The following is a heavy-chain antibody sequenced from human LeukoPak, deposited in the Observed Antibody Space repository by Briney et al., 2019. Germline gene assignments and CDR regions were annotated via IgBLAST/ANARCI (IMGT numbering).Heavy chain of an antibody. Sequence: GGSLRLSCVASGFTFNNYEMSWVRQAPGKGLEWASYISSSGSIRYYSDSVKGRFTISRDNAKNSLSLQMDTLRVEDTGFYYCARQAYGSGRFWGQGIMVIVSS. J-gene: IGHJ4*02. V-gene: IGHV3-48*03. D-gene: IGHD6-19*01. CDR3: ARQAYGSGRF. CDR2: ISSSGSIR. CDR1: GFTFNNYE.